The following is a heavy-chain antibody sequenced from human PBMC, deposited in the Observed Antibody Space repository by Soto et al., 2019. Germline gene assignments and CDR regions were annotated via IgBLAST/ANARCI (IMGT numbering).Heavy chain of an antibody. CDR3: ASGLITVAGSRNY. D-gene: IGHD6-19*01. CDR2: GKSDGMST. J-gene: IGHJ4*02. Sequence: GESLKISCVGSGFTCSNYWMHWVRQAPGKVLDLVSRGKSDGMSTSXXDSVKGRXXIARYNAKNTXYLQMXILIADDTAGYYCASGLITVAGSRNYCGPGTLVTVS. V-gene: IGHV3-74*01. CDR1: GFTCSNYW.